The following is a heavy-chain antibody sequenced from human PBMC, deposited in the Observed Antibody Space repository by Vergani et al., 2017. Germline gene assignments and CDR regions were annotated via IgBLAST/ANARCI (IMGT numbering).Heavy chain of an antibody. D-gene: IGHD3-3*01. V-gene: IGHV4-59*12. CDR3: ARAPIGSTIFGVVIIRFAFDI. J-gene: IGHJ3*02. CDR1: GGSMSGYY. CDR2: MYHSGST. Sequence: QVRLQESGPGLVKPSETLSLTCSVSGGSMSGYYWSWIRQPPGTELEWIGYMYHSGSTNYNPSLETRVTISGDTSKNQFSLKLSSVTAADTAVYYCARAPIGSTIFGVVIIRFAFDIWGQGTMVTVSS.